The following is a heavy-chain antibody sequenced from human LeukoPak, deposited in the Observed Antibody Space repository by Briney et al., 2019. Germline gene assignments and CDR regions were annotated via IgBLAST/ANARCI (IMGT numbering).Heavy chain of an antibody. CDR2: IYYTGTT. CDR1: AGSVSNGNYY. D-gene: IGHD3-10*01. J-gene: IGHJ4*02. Sequence: SETLSLTCTVSAGSVSNGNYYWSWLRQPPGKALEWIGYIYYTGTTYYIPSLEGRVTISVDTSKNQFSLKLSSVTAVDTAVYYCARKENVYYYFDYWGQGTLVTVSS. CDR3: ARKENVYYYFDY. V-gene: IGHV4-61*01.